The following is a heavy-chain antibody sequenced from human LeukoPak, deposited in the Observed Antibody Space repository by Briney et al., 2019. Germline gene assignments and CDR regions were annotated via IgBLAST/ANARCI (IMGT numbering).Heavy chain of an antibody. V-gene: IGHV1-69*05. CDR3: ARNDILTGYYSDYYYMDV. J-gene: IGHJ6*03. D-gene: IGHD3-9*01. CDR1: GGTFSSYA. Sequence: SVKVSCKASGGTFSSYAISWVRQAPGQGLEWMGGIIPIFGTANYAQKFQGRVTITTDESASTAYMELSSLRSEDTAVYYCARNDILTGYYSDYYYMDVWGKGTTVTVSS. CDR2: IIPIFGTA.